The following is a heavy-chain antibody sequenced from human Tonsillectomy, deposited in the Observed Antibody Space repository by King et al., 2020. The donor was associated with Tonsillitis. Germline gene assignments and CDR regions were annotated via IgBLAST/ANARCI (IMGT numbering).Heavy chain of an antibody. V-gene: IGHV3-9*01. Sequence: VQLVESGGGLVQPGRSLRLSCAASGFTFDDYAMHWVRQAPGKGLEWVSGISWNSGSIGYADSVKGRFTISRDNAKNSLYLQMNSLRAEDTALYYCAKSLIAAADQPWCYFDYWGQGTLVTVSS. D-gene: IGHD6-13*01. CDR3: AKSLIAAADQPWCYFDY. J-gene: IGHJ4*02. CDR1: GFTFDDYA. CDR2: ISWNSGSI.